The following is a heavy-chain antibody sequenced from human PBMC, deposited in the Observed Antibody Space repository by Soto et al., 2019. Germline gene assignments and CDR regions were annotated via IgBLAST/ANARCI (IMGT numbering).Heavy chain of an antibody. V-gene: IGHV1-18*01. Sequence: QVQLVQSGAEVKKPGASVKVSCKTSGYTFTSYHISWVRQAPGQGLEWMGWISAYNTNTNYAQKFQGRDTMTTDTLTSTASKELRSLRSDDTAVYYCARDTPPTDYWGQGTLVTVSS. CDR1: GYTFTSYH. CDR2: ISAYNTNT. CDR3: ARDTPPTDY. J-gene: IGHJ4*02.